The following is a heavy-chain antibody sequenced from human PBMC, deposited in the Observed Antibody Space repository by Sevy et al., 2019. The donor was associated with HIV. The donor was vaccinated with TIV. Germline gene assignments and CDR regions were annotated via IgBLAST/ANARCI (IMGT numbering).Heavy chain of an antibody. D-gene: IGHD6-13*01. CDR2: SYSDDSR. V-gene: IGHV3-53*01. Sequence: GVSLRLSCAASGFTVTNNYISWVRQAPGKGLDWVALSYSDDSRYFADSVRGRFTISRDSLKNTLYLQMNSLRAEDTAVYYCARLHPHIAAARAMDVWGQGTTVTVSS. J-gene: IGHJ6*02. CDR1: GFTVTNNY. CDR3: ARLHPHIAAARAMDV.